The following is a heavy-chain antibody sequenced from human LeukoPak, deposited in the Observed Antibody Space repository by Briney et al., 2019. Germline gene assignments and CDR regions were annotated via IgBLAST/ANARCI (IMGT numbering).Heavy chain of an antibody. V-gene: IGHV4-61*01. CDR2: IYYSGST. CDR1: GGSVSSGSYD. J-gene: IGHJ4*02. Sequence: SETLSLTCTVSGGSVSSGSYDWSWIRQPPGKGLEWIVYIYYSGSTNYNPSLKSRVTISVDTSKNQFSLKLSSVTAADTAVYYCARGKGYFDWYLDYWGQGTLVTVSS. CDR3: ARGKGYFDWYLDY. D-gene: IGHD3-9*01.